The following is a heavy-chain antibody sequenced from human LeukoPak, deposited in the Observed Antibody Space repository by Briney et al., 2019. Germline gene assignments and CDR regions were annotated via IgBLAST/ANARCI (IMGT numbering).Heavy chain of an antibody. CDR1: GFTFSSYD. CDR2: IGTAGDT. D-gene: IGHD2-15*01. V-gene: IGHV3-13*01. J-gene: IGHJ4*02. CDR3: ARARASGRSGFDY. Sequence: GGSLRLSCAASGFTFSSYDMHWVRQATGKGLEWVSAIGTAGDTYYPGSVKGRFTISRDNAKNSLDLQMNSLRDEDTAVYYCARARASGRSGFDYWGQGTLVTVSS.